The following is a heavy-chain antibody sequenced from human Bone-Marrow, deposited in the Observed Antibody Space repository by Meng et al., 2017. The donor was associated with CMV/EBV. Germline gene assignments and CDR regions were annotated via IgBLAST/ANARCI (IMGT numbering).Heavy chain of an antibody. J-gene: IGHJ6*02. Sequence: GGSLRLSCAASGFTFSNYWMHWVRQAPGKGLVWVSHINSDGSNRNYADSVKGRFTISRDNAKNTLYLQMNSLRAEDTAVYYCAKDRRPGRIVVVVAATRYYYYGMDVWGQGTTVTVSS. CDR2: INSDGSNR. CDR3: AKDRRPGRIVVVVAATRYYYYGMDV. V-gene: IGHV3-74*01. D-gene: IGHD2-15*01. CDR1: GFTFSNYW.